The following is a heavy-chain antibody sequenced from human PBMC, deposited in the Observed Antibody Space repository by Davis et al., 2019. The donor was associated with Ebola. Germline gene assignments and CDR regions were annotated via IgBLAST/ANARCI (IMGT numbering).Heavy chain of an antibody. Sequence: GESLKISCEASGFTFNYYAMHWVRQAPGQGLEWVALISSDGTRTSYTHSVKGRFTISRDNSRNTLYLQMNRLRLDDMSIYSCARDLGVPGSPLDSWGQGTLVTVSS. CDR2: ISSDGTRT. J-gene: IGHJ4*02. D-gene: IGHD1-14*01. V-gene: IGHV3-30*10. CDR1: GFTFNYYA. CDR3: ARDLGVPGSPLDS.